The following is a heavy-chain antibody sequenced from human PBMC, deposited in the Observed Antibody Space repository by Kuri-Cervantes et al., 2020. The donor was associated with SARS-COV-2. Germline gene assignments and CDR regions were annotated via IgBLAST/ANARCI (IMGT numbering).Heavy chain of an antibody. CDR3: ARDQLSFTIFGVVTTYFDY. D-gene: IGHD3-3*01. CDR1: GYTFTSYG. V-gene: IGHV1-18*01. Sequence: ASVKVCCKASGYTFTSYGISWVRQAPGQGLEWMGWISAYNGNTNYAQKLQGRVTMTTDTSTSTAYMELRSLRSDDTAVYYCARDQLSFTIFGVVTTYFDYWGQGTLVTVSS. J-gene: IGHJ4*02. CDR2: ISAYNGNT.